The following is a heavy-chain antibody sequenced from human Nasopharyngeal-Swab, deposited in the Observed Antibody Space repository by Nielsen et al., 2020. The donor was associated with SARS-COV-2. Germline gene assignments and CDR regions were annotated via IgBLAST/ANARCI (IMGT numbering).Heavy chain of an antibody. Sequence: SLNTPCSSSGFLFTSYGMHWVRQAPGKGLEYVSAISSNVVSTYYADSVNDRFTMSRNNSKHTLFLHMNSLRPEDTAVYCCVKGLLQTAAGPIDSWGQGPLLTGSS. CDR2: ISSNVVST. D-gene: IGHD6-13*01. V-gene: IGHV3-64D*06. J-gene: IGHJ4*02. CDR3: VKGLLQTAAGPIDS. CDR1: GFLFTSYG.